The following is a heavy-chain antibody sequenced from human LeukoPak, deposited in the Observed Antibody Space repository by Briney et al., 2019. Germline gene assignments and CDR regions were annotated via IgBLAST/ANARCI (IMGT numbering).Heavy chain of an antibody. CDR3: ARSCSSTSCYSSADWFDP. CDR1: GGSISSSNW. J-gene: IGHJ5*02. Sequence: PSGTLSLTCAVSGGSISSSNWWSWVRQPPGKGLEWIGEIYHSGSTNYNPSLKSRVTISVDKSKNQFSLKLSSVTAADTAVYYCARSCSSTSCYSSADWFDPWGQGTPVTVSS. V-gene: IGHV4-4*02. CDR2: IYHSGST. D-gene: IGHD2-2*01.